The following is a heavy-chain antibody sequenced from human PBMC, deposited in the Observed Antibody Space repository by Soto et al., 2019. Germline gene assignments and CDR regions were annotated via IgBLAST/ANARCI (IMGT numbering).Heavy chain of an antibody. CDR1: GFTFSRHW. CDR3: ARDLRAVPWYGGISSVFDM. CDR2: TKTDGTT. J-gene: IGHJ3*02. Sequence: EVQLVESGGGSVQPGGSLRLSCAASGFTFSRHWIHWVRQAPGQGLVWVSRTKTDGTTDLADSVRGRFTTSRDNAENTVYLQMNSLRVEDTAVYYCARDLRAVPWYGGISSVFDMSGQGTRVTVSS. V-gene: IGHV3-74*01. D-gene: IGHD3-10*01.